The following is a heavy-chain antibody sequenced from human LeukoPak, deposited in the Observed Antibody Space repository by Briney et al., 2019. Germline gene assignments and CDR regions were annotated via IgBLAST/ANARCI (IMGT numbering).Heavy chain of an antibody. CDR3: ARAHLIAAPGYNWFDP. D-gene: IGHD6-13*01. V-gene: IGHV1-2*02. CDR1: GYTFTAFY. CDR2: INPNSGAT. Sequence: ASVKVSCKASGYTFTAFYMHWVRQAPGQGLEWMGWINPNSGATNYAQKFQGRVTMTRDTSINTAYMELSSLRSDDTAVFYCARAHLIAAPGYNWFDPGGQGTLVTVS. J-gene: IGHJ5*02.